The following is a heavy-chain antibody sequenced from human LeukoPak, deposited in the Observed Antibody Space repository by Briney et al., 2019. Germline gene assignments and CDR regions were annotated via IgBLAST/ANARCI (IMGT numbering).Heavy chain of an antibody. V-gene: IGHV4-38-2*02. D-gene: IGHD2-2*01. Sequence: SETLSLTCTVSGYSISSGYYWGWIRQPPGKGLEWIGSIYHSGSTYYNPSLKSRVTISVDTSKNQFSLKLNSVTAADTAVYYCARDAVVPASLLDYWGQGTLVTVSS. CDR1: GYSISSGYY. J-gene: IGHJ4*02. CDR3: ARDAVVPASLLDY. CDR2: IYHSGST.